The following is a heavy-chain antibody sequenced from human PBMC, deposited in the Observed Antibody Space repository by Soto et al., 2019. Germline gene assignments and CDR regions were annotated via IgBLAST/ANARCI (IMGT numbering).Heavy chain of an antibody. Sequence: SETLSLTCTVSGGSVSSGSYYWSWIRQPPGKGLEWIGYIYYSGSTNYNPSLKSRVTISVDTSKNQFSLKLSSVTAADTAVYYCARELSSGWDFDYWGQGTLVTVS. V-gene: IGHV4-61*01. J-gene: IGHJ4*02. CDR3: ARELSSGWDFDY. D-gene: IGHD6-19*01. CDR2: IYYSGST. CDR1: GGSVSSGSYY.